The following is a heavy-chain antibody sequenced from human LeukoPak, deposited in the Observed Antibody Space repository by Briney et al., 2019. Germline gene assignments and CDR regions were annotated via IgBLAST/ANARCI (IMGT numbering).Heavy chain of an antibody. CDR2: ISSSSSTI. Sequence: GGSLRLSCAASGFTFSSYSMNWVRQAPGKGLEWVSYISSSSSTIYYADSVKGRFTISRDNAKNSLYLQMNSLRAEDTAVYYCARAPRVYGDYGIIGDFDCWGQGTLVTVSS. CDR3: ARAPRVYGDYGIIGDFDC. J-gene: IGHJ4*02. V-gene: IGHV3-48*04. CDR1: GFTFSSYS. D-gene: IGHD4-17*01.